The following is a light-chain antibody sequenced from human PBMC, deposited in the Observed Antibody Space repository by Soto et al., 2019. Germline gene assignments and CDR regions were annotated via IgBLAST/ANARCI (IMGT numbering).Light chain of an antibody. J-gene: IGKJ2*01. CDR1: QSVSSN. Sequence: MTLSPATLSVSPGERATLSCRASQSVSSNLAWYQQKPGQAPRLLIYGASTRATGIPARFSGSGSGTEFTLTISSLQSEDFAVYYCQQYNNWPYTFGQGTKVDIK. CDR3: QQYNNWPYT. CDR2: GAS. V-gene: IGKV3-15*01.